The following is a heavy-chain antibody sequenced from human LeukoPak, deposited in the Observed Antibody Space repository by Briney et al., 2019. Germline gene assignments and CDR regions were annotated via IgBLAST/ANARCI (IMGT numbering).Heavy chain of an antibody. CDR3: AKDRYSSSWYTIDY. Sequence: GGSLRLSCAASGFTFSSYSMNWVRQAPGKGLEWVSYISSSSSTIYYADSVKGRFTISRDNSKNSLYLHMNSLRVEDTALYFCAKDRYSSSWYTIDYWGQGTLVTVS. CDR1: GFTFSSYS. CDR2: ISSSSSTI. V-gene: IGHV3-48*04. D-gene: IGHD6-13*01. J-gene: IGHJ4*02.